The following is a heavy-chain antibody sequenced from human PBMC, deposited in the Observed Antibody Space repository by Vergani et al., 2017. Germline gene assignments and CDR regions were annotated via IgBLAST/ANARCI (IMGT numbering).Heavy chain of an antibody. CDR2: IYYSGST. CDR3: ARAGDSSGWYGYYYYGMDV. D-gene: IGHD6-19*01. CDR1: GGSISSYY. V-gene: IGHV4-59*01. Sequence: QVQLQESGPGLVKPSETLSLTCTVSGGSISSYYWSWIRQPPGKGLEWIGYIYYSGSTNYNPSLKSRVTISVDTSKNQCSLKLSSVTAADTAVYYCARAGDSSGWYGYYYYGMDVWGQGTTVTVSS. J-gene: IGHJ6*02.